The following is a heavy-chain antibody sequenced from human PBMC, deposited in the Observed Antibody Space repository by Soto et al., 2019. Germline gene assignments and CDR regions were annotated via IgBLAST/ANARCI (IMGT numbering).Heavy chain of an antibody. V-gene: IGHV3-23*05. CDR3: AKRLVSGAARGAFDI. CDR1: GFTFSDYS. CDR2: SSGSST. D-gene: IGHD2-15*01. Sequence: EVQLLESGGGLVQPGGSLRLSCAGSGFTFSDYSMSWVRQAPGKGLEWVSASSGSSTYYADSVKGQFTISRDNSKNTVYLQMTSLRAEDTAIYCCAKRLVSGAARGAFDIWGQGTMVTVSS. J-gene: IGHJ3*02.